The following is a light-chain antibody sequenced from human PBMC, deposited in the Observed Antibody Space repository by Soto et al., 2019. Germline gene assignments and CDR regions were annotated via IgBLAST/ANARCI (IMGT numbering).Light chain of an antibody. CDR3: GTWDSSLSADV. CDR2: ENN. J-gene: IGLJ1*01. V-gene: IGLV1-51*02. Sequence: QSVLTQPPSVSAAPGQKVTISCSGSSSDIGNNYVSWYQHLPGTAPKLLIYENNQRTSGIPDPFSGSKSGTSATLGITGLQTGDEADYYCGTWDSSLSADVFGTGTKLTVL. CDR1: SSDIGNNY.